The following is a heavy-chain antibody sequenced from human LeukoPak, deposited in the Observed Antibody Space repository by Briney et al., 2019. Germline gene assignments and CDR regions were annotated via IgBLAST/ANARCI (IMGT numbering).Heavy chain of an antibody. D-gene: IGHD6-19*01. V-gene: IGHV3-48*03. J-gene: IGHJ4*02. CDR1: RFPFSVYE. CDR3: TLLAVASDFDY. CDR2: IASSGTTK. Sequence: PGGSLRLSCAVPRFPFSVYEMNWVRQVPGKGLEWVSNIASSGTTKYYADSVKGRFSISRDNAKSSLYLQMNSLRVEDTAVYYCTLLAVASDFDYWGQGALVTVSS.